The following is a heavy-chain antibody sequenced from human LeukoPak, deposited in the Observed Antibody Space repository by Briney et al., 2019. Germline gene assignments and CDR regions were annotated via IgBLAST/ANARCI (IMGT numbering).Heavy chain of an antibody. CDR3: ARGDSGYDFVYYYYYMDV. CDR2: INSDGSST. D-gene: IGHD5-12*01. V-gene: IGHV3-74*01. Sequence: GGSLRLSCAASGFTFSSYWMHWVRQAPGKGLVWVSRINSDGSSTSYADSVKGRFTISRDNAKNTLYLQMNSLRAEDTAVYYCARGDSGYDFVYYYYYMDVWGKGTTVTVSS. CDR1: GFTFSSYW. J-gene: IGHJ6*03.